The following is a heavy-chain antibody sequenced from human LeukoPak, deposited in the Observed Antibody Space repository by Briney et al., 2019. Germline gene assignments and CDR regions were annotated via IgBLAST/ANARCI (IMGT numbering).Heavy chain of an antibody. CDR3: ASAPHVNYFDF. Sequence: SETLSLTCAVSGDSMTNYYWSWIRQPPGMGLEWIGYISYSGSTNYNPSLKSRVTISIDTSKNQFSLKLSSVTAADTAVYYCASAPHVNYFDFWGQGALVTVST. J-gene: IGHJ4*02. V-gene: IGHV4-59*08. CDR1: GDSMTNYY. D-gene: IGHD2/OR15-2a*01. CDR2: ISYSGST.